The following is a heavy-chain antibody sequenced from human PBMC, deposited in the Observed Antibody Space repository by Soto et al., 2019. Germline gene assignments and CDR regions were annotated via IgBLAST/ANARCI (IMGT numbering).Heavy chain of an antibody. Sequence: GASVKVSCKASGYTFTNYAMHWVRQAPGQRLEWMGWINAGNGNTKYSQKFQGRVTITGDTSASTAYMELSSLRSEDTAVYYCAVSGDYAKFDYWGQGTLVTVS. CDR1: GYTFTNYA. D-gene: IGHD4-17*01. CDR3: AVSGDYAKFDY. J-gene: IGHJ4*02. V-gene: IGHV1-3*01. CDR2: INAGNGNT.